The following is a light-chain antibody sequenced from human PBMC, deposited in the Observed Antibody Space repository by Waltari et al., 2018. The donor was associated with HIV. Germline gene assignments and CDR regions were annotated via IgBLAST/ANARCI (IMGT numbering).Light chain of an antibody. CDR1: QDILNF. CDR3: QQYDALPLT. J-gene: IGKJ4*01. Sequence: DIQMTQSPSSLSASVGDRVTITCQASQDILNFLNWYQQKPGKAPKLLIYDAFHLEPGVPSRFSGSGAATHFALTISSLQPEDVATYYCQQYDALPLTFGGGTQV. V-gene: IGKV1-33*01. CDR2: DAF.